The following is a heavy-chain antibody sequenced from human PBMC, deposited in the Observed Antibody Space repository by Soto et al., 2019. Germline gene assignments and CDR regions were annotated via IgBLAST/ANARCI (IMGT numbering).Heavy chain of an antibody. CDR2: ISYDGSNK. V-gene: IGHV3-30-3*01. D-gene: IGHD2-2*01. Sequence: PGGSLRLSCAASGFTFSSYAMHWVRQAPGKGLEWVAVISYDGSNKYYADSVKGRFTISRDNSRNTLYLQMNSLRAEDTAVYYCARSVRCSSTSCYLYYYGMDVWGQGTTVTVSS. J-gene: IGHJ6*02. CDR1: GFTFSSYA. CDR3: ARSVRCSSTSCYLYYYGMDV.